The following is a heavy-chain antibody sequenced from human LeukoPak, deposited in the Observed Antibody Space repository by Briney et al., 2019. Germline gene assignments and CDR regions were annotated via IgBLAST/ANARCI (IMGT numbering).Heavy chain of an antibody. J-gene: IGHJ4*02. V-gene: IGHV3-21*01. D-gene: IGHD5-18*01. Sequence: GGSLRLSCAASGFTFISYTINWVRQAPGKGLEWVSSISSGSYIYYADSVMGRFTISRDNAKNSLYLQMNSLTAEDTAVYYCARAEYTYGPRGFDFWGQGTLVTVS. CDR1: GFTFISYT. CDR3: ARAEYTYGPRGFDF. CDR2: ISSGSYI.